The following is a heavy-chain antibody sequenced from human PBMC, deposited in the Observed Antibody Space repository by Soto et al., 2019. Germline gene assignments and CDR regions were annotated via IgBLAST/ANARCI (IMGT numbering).Heavy chain of an antibody. CDR2: IYYSGST. J-gene: IGHJ6*02. CDR1: GGSISGGGYY. D-gene: IGHD2-2*02. V-gene: IGHV4-31*03. CDR3: ARDHLGEVPAAIRNYYSYGMDV. Sequence: TLSLICTVSGGSISGGGYYWTWIRQHPGKGLEWIGYIYYSGSTYYNPSLKRRVSISVDTPKNHFSLKLSSVTAADMAVYYCARDHLGEVPAAIRNYYSYGMDVWGQGTTVTVSS.